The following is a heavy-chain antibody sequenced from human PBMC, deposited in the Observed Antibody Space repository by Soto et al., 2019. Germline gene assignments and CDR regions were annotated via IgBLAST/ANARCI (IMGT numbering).Heavy chain of an antibody. CDR1: GGTFSSYA. V-gene: IGHV1-69*01. J-gene: IGHJ6*02. CDR2: IIPMFGTA. CDR3: ARGGLDFLTGSNYYHYGLDV. Sequence: QVQLVQSGAEVKKPGSSVKVSCEASGGTFSSYAISWVRQAPGQGLEWMGGIIPMFGTANYAQKFQGRLTITADESTSTAYMELSSLRSEDTAVYYCARGGLDFLTGSNYYHYGLDVWGQGTTVTVSS. D-gene: IGHD3-9*01.